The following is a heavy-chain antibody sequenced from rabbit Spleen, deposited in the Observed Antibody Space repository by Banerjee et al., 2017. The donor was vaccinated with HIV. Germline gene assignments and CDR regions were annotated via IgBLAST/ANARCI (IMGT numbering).Heavy chain of an antibody. D-gene: IGHD4-2*01. J-gene: IGHJ4*01. CDR2: IDVIRSGST. Sequence: QEQLEESGGGLVQPEGSLTLTCKASGLDFSSSYWICWVRQAPEKGLEWIACIDVIRSGSTYYASWAKGRFTISKISSTTVTLQMTSLTVADSATYFCARDSAGREDFNLWGPGTLVTVS. CDR3: ARDSAGREDFNL. CDR1: GLDFSSSYW. V-gene: IGHV1S45*01.